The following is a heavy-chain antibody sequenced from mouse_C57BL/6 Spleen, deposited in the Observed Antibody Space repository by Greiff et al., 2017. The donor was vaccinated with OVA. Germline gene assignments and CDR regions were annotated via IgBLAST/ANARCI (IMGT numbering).Heavy chain of an antibody. CDR1: GYTFTSYW. J-gene: IGHJ3*01. D-gene: IGHD2-5*01. Sequence: VQLQQSGAELVRPGSSVKLSCKASGYTFTSYWMHWVKQRPIQGLEWIGNIDPSDSETHYNQKFKDKATLTADKSSSTAYMQLSSLTSEDSAVCYCERGDSNYVPFAYWGQGTLVTVSA. CDR3: ERGDSNYVPFAY. CDR2: IDPSDSET. V-gene: IGHV1-52*01.